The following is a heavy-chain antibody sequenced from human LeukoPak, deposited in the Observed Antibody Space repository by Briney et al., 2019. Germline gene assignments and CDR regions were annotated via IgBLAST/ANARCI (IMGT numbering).Heavy chain of an antibody. CDR2: MNPNSGNT. CDR3: ARVVVGATHDAFDI. D-gene: IGHD1-26*01. V-gene: IGHV1-8*01. J-gene: IGHJ3*02. Sequence: GASVKVSCKASGYTFTSYDINWVRQANGLGLEWMGWMNPNSGNTGYIQKFQGRVTMTRNTSITTAYMELSSLRSEDTAVYYCARVVVGATHDAFDIWGQGTMVTVSS. CDR1: GYTFTSYD.